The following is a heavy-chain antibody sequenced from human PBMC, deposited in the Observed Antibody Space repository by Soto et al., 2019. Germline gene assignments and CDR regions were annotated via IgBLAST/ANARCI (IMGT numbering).Heavy chain of an antibody. Sequence: GGSLRLSCAASGFTFRDYYMSWIRQAPGKGLEWVSYIHSSGTTIYYADSVKGRFTVSRDNAKNSLFLQMNSPRAEDTAVYYCERAVNWNEFDPWGQGTPVTVSS. J-gene: IGHJ5*02. V-gene: IGHV3-11*01. CDR3: ERAVNWNEFDP. CDR1: GFTFRDYY. D-gene: IGHD1-1*01. CDR2: IHSSGTTI.